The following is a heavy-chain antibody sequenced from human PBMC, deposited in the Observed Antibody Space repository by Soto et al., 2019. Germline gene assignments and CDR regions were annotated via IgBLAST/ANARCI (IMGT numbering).Heavy chain of an antibody. CDR1: GFTFITHS. CDR3: VGEVGFQLIY. D-gene: IGHD2-2*01. Sequence: EVQLVESGGGLVQPGGSLRLSCAASGFTFITHSMNWVRQSPGKGLEWISYITSSSGTMYADSVKGRFTISRDNAKNSLYLQMTSLRAEAKDVYFCVGEVGFQLIYWGQGTLVTVSS. J-gene: IGHJ4*02. V-gene: IGHV3-48*01. CDR2: ITSSSGTM.